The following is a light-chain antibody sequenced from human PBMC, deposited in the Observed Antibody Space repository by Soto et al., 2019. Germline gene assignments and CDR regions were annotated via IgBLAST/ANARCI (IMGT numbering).Light chain of an antibody. V-gene: IGLV2-11*01. Sequence: QSALTQPRSVSGSPGQSVTISCTGTSSDVGGYNYVSWYQQHPGKAPKLMIYDVSKRPSGVPDRFSGSKSGKTASLTISGLQAEDEADYYCCSYAGSYGVFGGGTKVTVL. CDR3: CSYAGSYGV. J-gene: IGLJ3*02. CDR2: DVS. CDR1: SSDVGGYNY.